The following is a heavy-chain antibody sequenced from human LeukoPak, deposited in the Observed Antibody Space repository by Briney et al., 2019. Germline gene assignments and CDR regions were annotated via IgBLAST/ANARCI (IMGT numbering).Heavy chain of an antibody. J-gene: IGHJ6*02. D-gene: IGHD3-22*01. CDR1: GGSISSGGDY. Sequence: QPSQTLSLTCTVSGGSISSGGDYWSWIRQHPGKGLEWIGYIYYSGSTYYNPSLKSRVTISVDTSKNQFSLKLSSVTAADTAVYYCARDIYYYDSSGIYYYYGMDVWGQGTTVTVSS. CDR2: IYYSGST. V-gene: IGHV4-31*03. CDR3: ARDIYYYDSSGIYYYYGMDV.